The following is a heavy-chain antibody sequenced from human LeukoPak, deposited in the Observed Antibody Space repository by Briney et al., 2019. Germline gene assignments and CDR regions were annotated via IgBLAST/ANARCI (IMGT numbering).Heavy chain of an antibody. D-gene: IGHD2-21*02. J-gene: IGHJ4*02. CDR1: GFTFSSYW. CDR2: IKQDGSEK. V-gene: IGHV3-7*03. Sequence: GGSLVLSCAASGFTFSSYWMSWVRQAPGKGLEWVANIKQDGSEKYYVDSVKGRFTISRDNAKNSLYLQMNSLRAEDTAVYYCARRTYCGGDCYYEDYWGQGTLVTVSS. CDR3: ARRTYCGGDCYYEDY.